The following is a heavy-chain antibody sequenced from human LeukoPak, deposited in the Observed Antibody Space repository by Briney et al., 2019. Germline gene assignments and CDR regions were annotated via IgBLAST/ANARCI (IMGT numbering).Heavy chain of an antibody. J-gene: IGHJ4*02. D-gene: IGHD6-19*01. CDR2: ISGSGGST. CDR1: GFTFSSYA. CDR3: AKDQEAVAGQTPFDY. Sequence: PGGSLRLSCAASGFTFSSYAMSWVRQAPGKGLEWVSAISGSGGSTYYADSVKGRFTISRDNSKNTLYLQTNSLRAEDTAVYYCAKDQEAVAGQTPFDYWGQGTLVTVSS. V-gene: IGHV3-23*01.